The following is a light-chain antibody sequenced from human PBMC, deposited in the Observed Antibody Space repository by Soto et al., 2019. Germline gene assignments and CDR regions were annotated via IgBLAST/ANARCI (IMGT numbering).Light chain of an antibody. V-gene: IGLV1-47*01. CDR1: SSNIGNNH. CDR2: RNN. J-gene: IGLJ3*02. Sequence: QSVLTQPPSASGTPGQRVTISCSGSSSNIGNNHVFWYQHLPGTAPKLLIYRNNQRPSGVPDRFSGSKSGTSASLAISGLRSEDEADYYCAAWDGSLSGRVFGGGTQLTVL. CDR3: AAWDGSLSGRV.